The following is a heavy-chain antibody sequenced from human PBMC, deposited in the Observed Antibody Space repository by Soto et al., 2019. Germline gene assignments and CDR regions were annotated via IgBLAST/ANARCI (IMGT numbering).Heavy chain of an antibody. D-gene: IGHD1-26*01. Sequence: SETLSLTCAVYGGSFSGYYWSWIRQPPGKGLEWIGEINHSGSTNYNPSLKSRVTISVDTSKNQFSLKLSSVTAADTAVYYCARTTYRRKWYFDLWGRGTLVTVSS. J-gene: IGHJ2*01. V-gene: IGHV4-34*01. CDR3: ARTTYRRKWYFDL. CDR2: INHSGST. CDR1: GGSFSGYY.